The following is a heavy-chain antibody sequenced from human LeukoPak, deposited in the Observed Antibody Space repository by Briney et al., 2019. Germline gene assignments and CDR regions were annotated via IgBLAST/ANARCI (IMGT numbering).Heavy chain of an antibody. J-gene: IGHJ4*02. D-gene: IGHD3-22*01. CDR1: GGTFSSYA. V-gene: IGHV1-69*13. CDR3: ARTARDSSGYVPYYFDY. CDR2: IIPIFGTA. Sequence: GASVKVSCKASGGTFSSYAISWVRQAPGQGLEWMGGIIPIFGTANYAQKFQGRVTITADESTSTAYMELSSLRSEDTAVYCCARTARDSSGYVPYYFDYWGQGTLVTVSS.